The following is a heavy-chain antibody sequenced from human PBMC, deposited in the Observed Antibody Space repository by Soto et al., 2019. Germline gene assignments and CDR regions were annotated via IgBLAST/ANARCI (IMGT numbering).Heavy chain of an antibody. D-gene: IGHD4-17*01. CDR1: GYIFTSYG. CDR2: ISAHNGNT. CDR3: ARGRYGDY. Sequence: QAHLVQSGPEVKKPGASVKVSCKGSGYIFTSYGIAWVRQAPGQGLEWMGWISAHNGNTEYAQKLQGRVTVTRGTSTSTAYLELRSLRSDDTALYYCARGRYGDYWGQGALVTVSS. V-gene: IGHV1-18*01. J-gene: IGHJ4*02.